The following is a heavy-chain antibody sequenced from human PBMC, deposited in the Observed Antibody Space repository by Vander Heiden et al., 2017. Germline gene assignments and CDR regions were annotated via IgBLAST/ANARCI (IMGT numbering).Heavy chain of an antibody. J-gene: IGHJ6*02. CDR3: ARARSLGGMDV. CDR2: IKSDGIGT. CDR1: GFTFRSYW. D-gene: IGHD7-27*01. V-gene: IGHV3-74*01. Sequence: EVQLVESGGGLVQPGGSLRLSCAAYGFTFRSYWMQWVRQAPGKGLVLVSHIKSDGIGTSYADSVKGRITISRDNAKNTLYLQMNSLRAEDTAVYYCARARSLGGMDVWGQGTTVTVSS.